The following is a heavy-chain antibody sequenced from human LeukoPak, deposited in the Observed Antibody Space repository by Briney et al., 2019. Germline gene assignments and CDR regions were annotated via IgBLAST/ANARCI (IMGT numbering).Heavy chain of an antibody. D-gene: IGHD6-19*01. J-gene: IGHJ4*02. Sequence: SETMSLTCAVDGGSFSGYYWSWIRQPPGKVLEWIGEIINSGSTTYNPSLKSRVTISVDTSKNQFSLKLSSVTAADTAVYYCARGRRSSGWYGYWGQGTLVTVSS. CDR3: ARGRRSSGWYGY. CDR1: GGSFSGYY. V-gene: IGHV4-34*01. CDR2: IINSGST.